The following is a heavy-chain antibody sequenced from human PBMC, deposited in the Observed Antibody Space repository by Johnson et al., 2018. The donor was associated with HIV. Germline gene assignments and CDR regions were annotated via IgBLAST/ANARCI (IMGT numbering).Heavy chain of an antibody. J-gene: IGHJ3*02. V-gene: IGHV3-11*04. CDR2: ISGGGVGT. D-gene: IGHD5-12*01. CDR3: AKDRWLRLPGAEFFCDI. CDR1: GFTLSDYY. Sequence: QVQLVESGGGLVKPGGSLRLSCAGSGFTLSDYYMSWVRQAPGKGLEWIAYISGGGVGTFYADSVKGRFTISRDNGNKVVYLQMNSLRAEDTAVYYCAKDRWLRLPGAEFFCDIWGQGTMVTVSS.